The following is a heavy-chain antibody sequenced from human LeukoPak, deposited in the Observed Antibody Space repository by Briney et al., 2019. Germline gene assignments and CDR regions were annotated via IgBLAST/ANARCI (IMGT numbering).Heavy chain of an antibody. D-gene: IGHD2-15*01. V-gene: IGHV3-48*02. CDR3: AGDFSGHYSLDY. J-gene: IGHJ4*02. CDR1: GFTFSSHS. Sequence: GGSLRLSCAASGFTFSSHSMNWVRQAPGKGLEWVAHISGYSSAIYYADSVRGRFTISRDNAKNSLYLQMNSLRDEDTAVYYCAGDFSGHYSLDYWGQGTLVTVSS. CDR2: ISGYSSAI.